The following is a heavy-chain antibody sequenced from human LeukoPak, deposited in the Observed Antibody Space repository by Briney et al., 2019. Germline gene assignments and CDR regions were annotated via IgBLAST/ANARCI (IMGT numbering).Heavy chain of an antibody. D-gene: IGHD6-13*01. CDR2: IYFRGNT. Sequence: SETLSLTCTVSGGSISSSSYYWGWIRQPPGKGLEWIGNIYFRGNTYYNPSLESRVTISIDTSKNQFSLKLSSVTAADTAAYYCARPQTGYSSSWSGFDYWGQGTLVTVSS. CDR3: ARPQTGYSSSWSGFDY. CDR1: GGSISSSSYY. V-gene: IGHV4-39*01. J-gene: IGHJ4*02.